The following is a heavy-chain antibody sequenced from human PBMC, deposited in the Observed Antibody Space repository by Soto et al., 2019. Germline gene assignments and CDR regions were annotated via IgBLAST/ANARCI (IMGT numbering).Heavy chain of an antibody. CDR1: GGSISSYY. CDR3: ARAGSQAYSYGYNFDY. D-gene: IGHD5-18*01. V-gene: IGHV4-59*01. CDR2: IYYSGST. Sequence: SETLSLTCTVSGGSISSYYWSWIRQPPGKGLEWIGYIYYSGSTNYNPSLKSRVTISVDTSKNQFSLKLSSVTAADTAVYYCARAGSQAYSYGYNFDYWGQGTLVTVSS. J-gene: IGHJ4*02.